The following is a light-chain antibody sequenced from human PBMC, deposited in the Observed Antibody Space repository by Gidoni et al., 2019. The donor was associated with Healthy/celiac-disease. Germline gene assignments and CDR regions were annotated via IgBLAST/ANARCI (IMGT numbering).Light chain of an antibody. CDR3: QQYNNWPPLT. CDR1: QSVSSN. J-gene: IGKJ4*02. Sequence: EIVMTQSHATLSVSPGERATLTCRASQSVSSNLAWYQQKPGQATRLLIYGASTSATGIPAWFSGSVSGTEFTLTISSLQSEDFAVYYCQQYNNWPPLTFGGGTKVEIK. V-gene: IGKV3-15*01. CDR2: GAS.